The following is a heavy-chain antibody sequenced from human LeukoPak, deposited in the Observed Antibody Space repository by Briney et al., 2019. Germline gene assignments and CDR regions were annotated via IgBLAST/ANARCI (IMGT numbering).Heavy chain of an antibody. CDR3: ARDRGWELLGDAFDV. Sequence: PGGSLRLSCAASGFTFSSYGMHWVRQAPGKGLEWVAVISYDGSNKYYADSVKGRFTISRDNAKNSLYLQMNSLRAEDTAVYYCARDRGWELLGDAFDVWGQGTMVTVSS. J-gene: IGHJ3*01. V-gene: IGHV3-30*12. CDR2: ISYDGSNK. CDR1: GFTFSSYG. D-gene: IGHD1-26*01.